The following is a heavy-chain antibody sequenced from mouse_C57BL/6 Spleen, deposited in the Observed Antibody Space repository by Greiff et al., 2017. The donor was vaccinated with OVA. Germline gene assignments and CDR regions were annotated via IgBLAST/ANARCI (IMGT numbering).Heavy chain of an antibody. CDR3: ASLPTMITNMDY. CDR1: GFTFSSYA. CDR2: ISDGGSYT. J-gene: IGHJ4*01. D-gene: IGHD2-4*01. V-gene: IGHV5-4*01. Sequence: EVHLVESGGGLVKHGGSLKLSCAASGFTFSSYAMSWVRQTPEKRLEWVATISDGGSYTYYPDNVKGRFTISRDNAKNNLYLQMSHLKSEDTAMYYCASLPTMITNMDYWGQGTSVTVSS.